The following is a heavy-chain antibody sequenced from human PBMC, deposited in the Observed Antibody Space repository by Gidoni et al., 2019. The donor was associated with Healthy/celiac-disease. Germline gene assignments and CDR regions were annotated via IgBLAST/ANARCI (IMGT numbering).Heavy chain of an antibody. CDR1: GFTFSSYA. CDR2: ISGSGGST. V-gene: IGHV3-23*01. J-gene: IGHJ6*02. Sequence: EVQLLESGGGLVQPGGSLRLSCAASGFTFSSYAMSWVRQAPGKGLEWVSAISGSGGSTYYADSVKGRFTISRDNSKNTLYLQMNSLRAEDTAVYYCAKDAYSSSWYYYYYYGMDVWGQGTTVTVSS. D-gene: IGHD6-13*01. CDR3: AKDAYSSSWYYYYYYGMDV.